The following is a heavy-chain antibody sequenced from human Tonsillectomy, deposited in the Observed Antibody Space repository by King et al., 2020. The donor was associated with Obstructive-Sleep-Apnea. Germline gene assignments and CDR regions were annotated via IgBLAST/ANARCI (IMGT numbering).Heavy chain of an antibody. D-gene: IGHD2-2*03. CDR1: GFTFSSYS. Sequence: VQLVESGGGLVQPGGSLRLSCAASGFTFSSYSMNWVRQAPGKGLEWVSYISSSSSTIYYADSVKGRFTISRDNAKNSLYLQMNSLRAEDTAVYYCARDWIARLPHYGMDVWGQGTTVTVSS. CDR2: ISSSSSTI. J-gene: IGHJ6*02. CDR3: ARDWIARLPHYGMDV. V-gene: IGHV3-48*04.